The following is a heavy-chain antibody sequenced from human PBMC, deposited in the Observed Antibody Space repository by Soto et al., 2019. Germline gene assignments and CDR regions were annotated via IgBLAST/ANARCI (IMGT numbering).Heavy chain of an antibody. V-gene: IGHV4-30-4*01. D-gene: IGHD7-27*01. Sequence: QVQLQESGPGLVKPSQTLSLTCTVSGGSISSGDYYWSWIRQPPGKGLEWIGYIYYSGSTYYNPSHKRRVSVTVATYKNPCTLKLSSVTAADTAVYYCARERGGELGIPNYFDYWGQGTLVTVSS. CDR3: ARERGGELGIPNYFDY. CDR1: GGSISSGDYY. J-gene: IGHJ4*02. CDR2: IYYSGST.